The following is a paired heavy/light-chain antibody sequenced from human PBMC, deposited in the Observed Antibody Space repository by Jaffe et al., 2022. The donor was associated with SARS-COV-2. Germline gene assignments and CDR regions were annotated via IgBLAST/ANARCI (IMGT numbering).Light chain of an antibody. CDR2: WAS. V-gene: IGKV4-1*01. J-gene: IGKJ2*01. CDR1: QSVLFRSDNKDY. CDR3: QQYYSTPYT. Sequence: DIVMTQSPDSLAVSLGERATINCKSSQSVLFRSDNKDYLAWFRQKPGQPPKLLIYWASTRESGVPDRFSGSGSGTDFTLTISSLQAEDVAVYYCQQYYSTPYTFGQGTKLEIK.
Heavy chain of an antibody. CDR1: GFIFSDFW. Sequence: EVQLVESGGGLVQPGGSLRLSCAASGFIFSDFWMHWVRQAPGKGLEWLARMNIDGSAIVYADSVKGRFTISRDNVKDTLYLQMNSLRADDTAVYYCARKFSGSSPLDHWGQGTLVTVSS. J-gene: IGHJ4*02. CDR2: MNIDGSAI. CDR3: ARKFSGSSPLDH. V-gene: IGHV3-74*01. D-gene: IGHD1-26*01.